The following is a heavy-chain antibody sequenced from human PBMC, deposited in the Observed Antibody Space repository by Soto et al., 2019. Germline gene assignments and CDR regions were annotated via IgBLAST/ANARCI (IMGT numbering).Heavy chain of an antibody. CDR1: GFSLTTSGVG. CDR2: IYWDDDK. V-gene: IGHV2-5*02. Sequence: SGPTLVKPTQTLTLTCTFSGFSLTTSGVGVGWIRQPPGKALEWLALIYWDDDKRYSPSLKSRLTITKDTSKNQVVLTMTNMDPVDTATYYCGHYNYGSGSYYNIDYYYMDVWGKGTTVTVSS. CDR3: GHYNYGSGSYYNIDYYYMDV. J-gene: IGHJ6*03. D-gene: IGHD3-10*01.